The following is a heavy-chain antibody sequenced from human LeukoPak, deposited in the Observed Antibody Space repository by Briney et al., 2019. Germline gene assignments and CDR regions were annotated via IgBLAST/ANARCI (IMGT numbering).Heavy chain of an antibody. V-gene: IGHV4-59*08. D-gene: IGHD1-26*01. CDR3: ARRSGSYYGYYYYGMDV. CDR2: IYYSGST. J-gene: IGHJ6*02. CDR1: GGSISSYY. Sequence: PSETLSLTCTVSGGSISSYYWSWIRQPPGKGLEWIGYIYYSGSTNYNPSLKGRVTISVDTSKNQFSLKLSSVTAADTAVYYCARRSGSYYGYYYYGMDVWGQGTTVTVSS.